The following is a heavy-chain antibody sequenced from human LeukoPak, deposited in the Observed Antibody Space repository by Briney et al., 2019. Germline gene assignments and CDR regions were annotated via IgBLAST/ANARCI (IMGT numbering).Heavy chain of an antibody. D-gene: IGHD6-19*01. V-gene: IGHV4-59*01. CDR3: AGGAVAGSTDY. CDR2: IYYSGST. Sequence: SETLSLTCTVSDDSITMYYWTWIRQPPGKGLEWIGYIYYSGSTNYNPSLKSRVTISVDTSKNQFSLKLSSVTAADTAVYYCAGGAVAGSTDYWGQGTLVTVSS. CDR1: DDSITMYY. J-gene: IGHJ4*02.